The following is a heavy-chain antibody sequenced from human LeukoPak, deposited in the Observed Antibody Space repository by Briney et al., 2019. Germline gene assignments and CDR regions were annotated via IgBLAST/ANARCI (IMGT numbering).Heavy chain of an antibody. Sequence: PSETLSLTCAVYGGSFSGYSWSWIRQPPGKGLEWIGEINHSGSTNYNPSLKSRVTISVDTSKNQFSLKLSSVTAADTAVYYCARDKKGYCSSTSCSRGWFDPWGQGTLVTVSS. CDR3: ARDKKGYCSSTSCSRGWFDP. CDR1: GGSFSGYS. J-gene: IGHJ5*02. D-gene: IGHD2-2*01. V-gene: IGHV4-34*01. CDR2: INHSGST.